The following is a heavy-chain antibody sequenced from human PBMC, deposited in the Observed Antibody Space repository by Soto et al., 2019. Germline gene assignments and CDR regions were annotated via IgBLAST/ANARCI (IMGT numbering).Heavy chain of an antibody. Sequence: EVQLVESGGGLVQPGGSLRLSCAASGFTFSSYAMHWVRQAPGKGLEYVSAISGNGGSAYYGNSVKGRFTISRDNSKNTLSLQMGSLRAEDMAVYYCARRGYGLYFDYWGQGTLVTVSS. CDR2: ISGNGGSA. CDR3: ARRGYGLYFDY. J-gene: IGHJ4*02. V-gene: IGHV3-64*01. D-gene: IGHD3-10*01. CDR1: GFTFSSYA.